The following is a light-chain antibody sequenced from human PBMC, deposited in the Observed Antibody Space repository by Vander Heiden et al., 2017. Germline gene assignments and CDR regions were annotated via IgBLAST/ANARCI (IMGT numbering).Light chain of an antibody. J-gene: IGKJ3*01. CDR1: QSISSY. Sequence: DIQMTQSPSSLSASVGDRVTITCRASQSISSYLNWYQQKPGKAPKLLIYAASSLQSGVPSRFSGSGYGTDFTLTISSLQPEDFATYYCQQSDSTWVFTFGHGTKVDIK. CDR2: AAS. V-gene: IGKV1-39*01. CDR3: QQSDSTWVFT.